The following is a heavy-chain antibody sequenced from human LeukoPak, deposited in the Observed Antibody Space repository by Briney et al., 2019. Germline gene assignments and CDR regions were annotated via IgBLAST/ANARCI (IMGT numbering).Heavy chain of an antibody. CDR1: GGSISSSSYY. CDR3: ASQLRLYYYYYMDV. V-gene: IGHV4-39*01. D-gene: IGHD4-17*01. Sequence: SETLSLTCTVSGGSISSSSYYWGWIRQPPGKGLEWIGSIYYSGSTYYNPSLKSRVTISVDTSKNQFSLKLSSVTAADTAVYYCASQLRLYYYYYMDVWGKGTTVTASS. CDR2: IYYSGST. J-gene: IGHJ6*03.